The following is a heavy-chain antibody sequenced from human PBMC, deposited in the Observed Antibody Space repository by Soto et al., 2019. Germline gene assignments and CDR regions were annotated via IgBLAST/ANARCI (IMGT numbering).Heavy chain of an antibody. CDR1: GGSIRSYY. Sequence: SETLSLTGTVSGGSIRSYYWSWIRQPAGKGLEWIGRIYTSGSTNYNPSLKSRVTMSVDTSKNQFSLKLSSVTAADTAVYYCARPSAGYSSSYDFDYWGQGTLVTVSS. CDR3: ARPSAGYSSSYDFDY. V-gene: IGHV4-4*07. CDR2: IYTSGST. D-gene: IGHD6-13*01. J-gene: IGHJ4*02.